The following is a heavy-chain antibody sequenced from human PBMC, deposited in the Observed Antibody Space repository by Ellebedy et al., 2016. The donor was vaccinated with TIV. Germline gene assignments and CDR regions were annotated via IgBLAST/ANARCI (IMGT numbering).Heavy chain of an antibody. CDR1: GGSFSGYY. V-gene: IGHV4-34*01. CDR2: INHSGST. Sequence: MPSETLSLTCAVYGGSFSGYYWSWIRQPPGKGLEWIGEINHSGSTNYNPSLKSRVTISVDTSKNQFSLKLSSVTAADTAVYYCARDGSPNIPFDHWGQGTLVTVSS. D-gene: IGHD1-14*01. CDR3: ARDGSPNIPFDH. J-gene: IGHJ4*02.